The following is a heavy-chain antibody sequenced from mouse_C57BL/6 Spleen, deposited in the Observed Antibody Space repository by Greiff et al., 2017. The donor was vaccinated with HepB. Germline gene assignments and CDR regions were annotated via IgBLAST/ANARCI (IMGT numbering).Heavy chain of an antibody. CDR1: GFTFSSYA. Sequence: EVHLVESGGGLVKPGGSLKLSCAASGFTFSSYAMSWVRQTPEKRLEWVATISDGGSYTYYPDNVKGRFTISRDNAKNNLYLQMSHLKSEDTAMYYCARDHWGQGTLVTVSA. V-gene: IGHV5-4*01. J-gene: IGHJ3*01. CDR2: ISDGGSYT. CDR3: ARDH.